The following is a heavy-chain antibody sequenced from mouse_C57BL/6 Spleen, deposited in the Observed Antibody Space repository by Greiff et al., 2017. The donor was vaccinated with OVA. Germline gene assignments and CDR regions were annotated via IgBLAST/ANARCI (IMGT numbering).Heavy chain of an antibody. Sequence: EVHLVESGGGLVKPGGSLKLSCAASGFTFSDYGMHWVRQAPEKGLEWVAYISSGSSTIYYADTVKGRFTFSSDNAKNTLFLQMTSLRSEDTAMYYCASSDRIYWYFDVWGTGTTVTVSS. V-gene: IGHV5-17*01. J-gene: IGHJ1*03. CDR2: ISSGSSTI. CDR3: ASSDRIYWYFDV. CDR1: GFTFSDYG.